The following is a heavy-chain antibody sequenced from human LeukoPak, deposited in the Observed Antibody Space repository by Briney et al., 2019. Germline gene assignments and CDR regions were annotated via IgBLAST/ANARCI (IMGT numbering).Heavy chain of an antibody. Sequence: PSETLSLTCAVSGGSFSGYFWTWLRQSPGKGLEWIGEINSRGSANYNPSLASRVTISVDSSRNHFSLKLMSVTAADTAVYYCAGDLFCSGGKCYSGRYDFWGRGTLLSVSS. CDR3: AGDLFCSGGKCYSGRYDF. V-gene: IGHV4-34*01. D-gene: IGHD2-15*01. CDR1: GGSFSGYF. CDR2: INSRGSA. J-gene: IGHJ4*02.